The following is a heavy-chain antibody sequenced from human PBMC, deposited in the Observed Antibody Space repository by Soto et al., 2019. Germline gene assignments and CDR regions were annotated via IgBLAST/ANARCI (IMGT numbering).Heavy chain of an antibody. J-gene: IGHJ4*02. CDR1: GFTFSSYS. CDR3: ARDTTTDSSGYYYSPNNFDY. Sequence: ETLRLSCAASGFTFSSYSMNWVRQAPGKGLEWVSSISSSSSYIYYADSVKGRFTISRDNAKNSLYLQMNSLRAEDTAVYYCARDTTTDSSGYYYSPNNFDYWGQGTLVTVSS. D-gene: IGHD3-22*01. CDR2: ISSSSSYI. V-gene: IGHV3-21*01.